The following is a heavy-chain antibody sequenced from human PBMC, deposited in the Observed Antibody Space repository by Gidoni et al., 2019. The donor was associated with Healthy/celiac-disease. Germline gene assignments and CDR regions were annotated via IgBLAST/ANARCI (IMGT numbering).Heavy chain of an antibody. D-gene: IGHD2-2*01. CDR2: IYYSGST. J-gene: IGHJ4*02. Sequence: QLQLQESGPGLVKPSETLCLTCTVSAGSISSSSYYWAWIRQPPGRGLEWIGSIYYSGSTYYNPSLKSRVTISVDTSKNQFALKLSYVPAAGTVVYYCARHGIEYGYQRYYFDYWGQGTLVTVSS. CDR1: AGSISSSSYY. V-gene: IGHV4-39*01. CDR3: ARHGIEYGYQRYYFDY.